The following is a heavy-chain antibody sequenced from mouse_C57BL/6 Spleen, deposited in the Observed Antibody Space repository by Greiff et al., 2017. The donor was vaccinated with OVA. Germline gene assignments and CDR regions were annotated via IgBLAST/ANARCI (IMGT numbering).Heavy chain of an antibody. Sequence: QVQLQQPGAELVKPGASVKLSCKASGYTFTSYWMHWVKQRPGRGPEWIGRIDPNSGGTKYNEKFKSKATLTVDKPSSTAYMQLSSLTSEDSAVYYCAREGRQLRFPFAYWGQGTLVTVSA. CDR2: IDPNSGGT. D-gene: IGHD3-2*02. J-gene: IGHJ3*01. CDR1: GYTFTSYW. CDR3: AREGRQLRFPFAY. V-gene: IGHV1-72*01.